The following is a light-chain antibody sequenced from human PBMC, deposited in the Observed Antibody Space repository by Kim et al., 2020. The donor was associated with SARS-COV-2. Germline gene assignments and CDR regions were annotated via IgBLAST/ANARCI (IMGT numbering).Light chain of an antibody. CDR3: SSYSSSSASYV. CDR2: DVT. V-gene: IGLV2-14*04. CDR1: SGNIGGYKY. J-gene: IGLJ1*01. Sequence: QSITISCTGTSGNIGGYKYVSWYQQHPGKAPKLMIYDVTKRPSGVANRFSGSKSGNTASLTISGLQAGDEADYYCSSYSSSSASYVFGTGTQLTVL.